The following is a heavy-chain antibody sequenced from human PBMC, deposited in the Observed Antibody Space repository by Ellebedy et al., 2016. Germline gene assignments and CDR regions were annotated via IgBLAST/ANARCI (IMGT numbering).Heavy chain of an antibody. CDR1: GGTFSSYA. D-gene: IGHD1-26*01. CDR3: ASHVGVTNYYYMDV. V-gene: IGHV1-69*13. CDR2: IIPIFGIA. J-gene: IGHJ6*03. Sequence: SVKVSXXASGGTFSSYAISWVRQAPGQGLEWMGGIIPIFGIANYAQKFQGRVTITADESTSTAYMELSSLSSEDTAVYYCASHVGVTNYYYMDVWGKGTTVTVSS.